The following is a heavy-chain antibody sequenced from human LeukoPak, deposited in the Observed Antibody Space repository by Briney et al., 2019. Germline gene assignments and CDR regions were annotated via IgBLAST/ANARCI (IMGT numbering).Heavy chain of an antibody. Sequence: GGSLRLSCAASGFTFSDYYMSWVRQAPGKGLEWVSVIYSGGSTYYADSVKGRFTISRDNSKNTLYLQMNSLRAEDTAVYYCARDARDYYGSGSYFGAFDIWGQGTMVTVSS. D-gene: IGHD3-10*01. CDR1: GFTFSDYY. V-gene: IGHV3-66*01. CDR2: IYSGGST. J-gene: IGHJ3*02. CDR3: ARDARDYYGSGSYFGAFDI.